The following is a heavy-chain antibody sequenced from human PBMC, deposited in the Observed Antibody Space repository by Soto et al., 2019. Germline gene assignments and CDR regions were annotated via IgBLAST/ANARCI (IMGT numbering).Heavy chain of an antibody. CDR2: IYYSGST. V-gene: IGHV4-39*01. CDR3: ARHDDFWRGYYSHYYYGMDV. D-gene: IGHD3-3*01. CDR1: GGSISSSSYY. J-gene: IGHJ6*01. Sequence: SETLSLTCTVSGGSISSSSYYWGWIRQPPGKGLEWIGSIYYSGSTYYNPSLKSRVTISVDTSKNQFSLKLSSVTAADAAVYYCARHDDFWRGYYSHYYYGMDVWGQGTTVTVS.